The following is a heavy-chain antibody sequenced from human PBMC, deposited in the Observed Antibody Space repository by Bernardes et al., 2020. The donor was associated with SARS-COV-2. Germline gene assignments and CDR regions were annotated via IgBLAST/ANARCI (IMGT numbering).Heavy chain of an antibody. Sequence: GGSLRLSCAASGFTFSSYSMNWVRQAPGKGLEWVSSISSSSSYIYYADSVKGRFTISRDNAKNSLYLQMNSLRAEDTAVYYCASSTHSAFLGYCSSTSCPLHYYYYYGMDVWGQGTTVTVSS. CDR2: ISSSSSYI. V-gene: IGHV3-21*01. D-gene: IGHD2-2*01. J-gene: IGHJ6*02. CDR1: GFTFSSYS. CDR3: ASSTHSAFLGYCSSTSCPLHYYYYYGMDV.